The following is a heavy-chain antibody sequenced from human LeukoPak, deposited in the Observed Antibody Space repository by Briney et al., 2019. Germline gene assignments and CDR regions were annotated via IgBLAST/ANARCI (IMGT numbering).Heavy chain of an antibody. V-gene: IGHV3-7*04. J-gene: IGHJ5*02. CDR1: ALTVSSYW. CDR2: INQDGSEK. D-gene: IGHD3-9*01. CDR3: ARDLNDILTGYFAAGWFDP. Sequence: GGSLRLSCAASALTVSSYWMSWVRQAPGNGQASMANINQDGSEKYYVDSVKGRFTISRDNAKNSLYLQMNSLRAEDTAVYYCARDLNDILTGYFAAGWFDPWGQGTLVTVSS.